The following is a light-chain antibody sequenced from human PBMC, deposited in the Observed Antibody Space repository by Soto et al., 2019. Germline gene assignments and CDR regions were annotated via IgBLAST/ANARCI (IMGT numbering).Light chain of an antibody. CDR1: QSVNAN. J-gene: IGKJ1*01. CDR3: QQYNTLLWT. Sequence: EVVMTQSPATLSVSPGERATLSCRASQSVNANLAWYQQKPGQAPRLLIHGASNRATGIPARFSGSGFGTEFILTFSSLQSEDFAVYYCQQYNTLLWTFGQGTKVEI. V-gene: IGKV3-15*01. CDR2: GAS.